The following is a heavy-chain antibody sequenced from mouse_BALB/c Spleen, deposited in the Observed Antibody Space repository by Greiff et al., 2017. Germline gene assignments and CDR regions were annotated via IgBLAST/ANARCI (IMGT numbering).Heavy chain of an antibody. CDR2: IGNNANGYTT. CDR1: GFTLTDYD. CDR3: AIDFPDYYGIGYPPFAY. J-gene: IGHJ3*01. V-gene: IGHV7-3*02. D-gene: IGHD1-1*01. Sequence: EVQLVESGRGLVQPGGSLRLSCAASGFTLTDYDMRWVRQPPGKGLEWLGFIGNNANGYTTEYSATEKGRVTISRDNSNSFLYLQLDTLIAEDSATYYCAIDFPDYYGIGYPPFAYWGQGTLVTVSA.